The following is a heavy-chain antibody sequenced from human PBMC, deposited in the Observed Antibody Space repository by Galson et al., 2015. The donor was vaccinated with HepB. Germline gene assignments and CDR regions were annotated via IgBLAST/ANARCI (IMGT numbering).Heavy chain of an antibody. CDR3: AREGGGCSRTSCYFGEDAFDI. Sequence: SLRLSCAASGFTFSNYAMHWVRQAPGKGLEWVAVISYDGSNKYYADSVKGRFTISRDNSKNTLYLQMNSLRTEDTAVYYCAREGGGCSRTSCYFGEDAFDIWGQGTMVTVSS. V-gene: IGHV3-30-3*01. CDR2: ISYDGSNK. CDR1: GFTFSNYA. J-gene: IGHJ3*02. D-gene: IGHD2-2*01.